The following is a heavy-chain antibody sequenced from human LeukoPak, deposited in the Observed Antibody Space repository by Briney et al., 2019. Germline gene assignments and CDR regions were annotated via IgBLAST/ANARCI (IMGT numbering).Heavy chain of an antibody. J-gene: IGHJ4*02. CDR2: IRSKANSYAT. Sequence: GGSLRLSCAASGFTFSGSAMHWVRQASGEGLEWVGRIRSKANSYATAYAASVKGRFTISRDDSKNTAYLQMNSLKTEDTAVYYCTRGNYDSSGYYWCYFDYWGQGTLVTVSS. CDR1: GFTFSGSA. V-gene: IGHV3-73*01. CDR3: TRGNYDSSGYYWCYFDY. D-gene: IGHD3-22*01.